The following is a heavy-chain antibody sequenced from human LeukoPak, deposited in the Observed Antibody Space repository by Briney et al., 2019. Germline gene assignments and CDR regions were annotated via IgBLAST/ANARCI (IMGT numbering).Heavy chain of an antibody. CDR3: ARPAVAGNVDAFDI. D-gene: IGHD6-19*01. V-gene: IGHV4-28*01. CDR1: GYSISSSNW. J-gene: IGHJ3*02. Sequence: SDTLSLTCAVSGYSISSSNWWGWIRQPPGKGLEWIGYIYYSGSTDYNPSLKSRVTLSVDTSKNQFSLKLDSVTAADTAVYYCARPAVAGNVDAFDIWGQGTMVTVSS. CDR2: IYYSGST.